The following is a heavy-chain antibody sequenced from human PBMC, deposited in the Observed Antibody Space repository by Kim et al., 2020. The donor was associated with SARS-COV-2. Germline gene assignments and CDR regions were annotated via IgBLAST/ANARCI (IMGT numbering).Heavy chain of an antibody. CDR3: ARHLRNWYFDL. V-gene: IGHV4-39*01. CDR2: N. J-gene: IGHJ2*01. Sequence: NHHNPSRKGRVTISGDTSKKQFSLRLSSVTAADAAVYYCARHLRNWYFDLWGRGTLVTVSS.